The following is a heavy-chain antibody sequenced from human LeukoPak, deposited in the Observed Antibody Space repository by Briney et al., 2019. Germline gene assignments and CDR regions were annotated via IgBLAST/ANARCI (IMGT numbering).Heavy chain of an antibody. D-gene: IGHD5-12*01. CDR1: GFTFSSYA. CDR2: ISGSGGST. J-gene: IGHJ4*02. Sequence: GGSLRLSCAASGFTFSSYAMSWVRQAPGKGLEWVSAISGSGGSTYYADSVKGRFTISRDNSKNTLYLQMNSLRAEDTAVYYCAKADNNIVATIVPFDYWGQGTLVTVSS. CDR3: AKADNNIVATIVPFDY. V-gene: IGHV3-23*01.